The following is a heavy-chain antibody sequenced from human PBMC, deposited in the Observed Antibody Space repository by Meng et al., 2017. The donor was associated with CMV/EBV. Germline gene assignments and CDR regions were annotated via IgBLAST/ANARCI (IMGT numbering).Heavy chain of an antibody. J-gene: IGHJ3*02. CDR1: GGSISSSSYY. Sequence: GSLRLSCTVSGGSISSSSYYWGWIRQPPGKGLEWIGSIYYSGSTYYNPSLKSRVTISVDTSKNQFSLKLSSVTAADTAVYYCARERIAAAGTDAFDIWGQGTMVTVSS. D-gene: IGHD6-13*01. CDR3: ARERIAAAGTDAFDI. CDR2: IYYSGST. V-gene: IGHV4-39*02.